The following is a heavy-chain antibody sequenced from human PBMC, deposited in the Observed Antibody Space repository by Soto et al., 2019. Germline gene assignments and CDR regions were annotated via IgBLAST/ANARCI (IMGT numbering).Heavy chain of an antibody. CDR2: ISGSGGST. D-gene: IGHD5-12*01. CDR3: AKARGNSGSGVLDY. CDR1: GLTFSSYA. J-gene: IGHJ4*02. V-gene: IGHV3-23*01. Sequence: GGSLSLSCAASGLTFSSYAMSWVRQAPGKGLEWVSAISGSGGSTYYAASVKGRFTVSRNNSKNTLYLQMNSLRAEDTAVYYCAKARGNSGSGVLDYWGQGTLVTVSS.